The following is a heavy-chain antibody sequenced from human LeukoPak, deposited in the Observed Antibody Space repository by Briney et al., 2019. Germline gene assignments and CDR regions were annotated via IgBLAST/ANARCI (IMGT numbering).Heavy chain of an antibody. CDR3: ACATYSGSYIYDY. CDR1: GGTFSSYA. D-gene: IGHD1-26*01. Sequence: SVKVSCKASGGTFSSYAISWVRQAPGQGLEWMGGIIPIFGTANYAQKFQGRVTITTDESTSTAYMELSSLRSEDTAVYYCACATYSGSYIYDYWGQGTLVTVSP. J-gene: IGHJ4*02. CDR2: IIPIFGTA. V-gene: IGHV1-69*05.